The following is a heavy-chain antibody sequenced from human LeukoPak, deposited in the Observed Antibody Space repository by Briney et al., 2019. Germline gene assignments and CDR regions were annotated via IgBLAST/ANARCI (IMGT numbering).Heavy chain of an antibody. J-gene: IGHJ6*02. V-gene: IGHV1-2*02. Sequence: GASVKVSCKASGYTFTGYYMHWVRQAPGQGLEWMGWINPNSGGTNSAQKFQGRVTMTRDTSISTAYMELSRLRSDDTAVYYCARDHCSDNDCYEHYYYGIDVWGQGTTVTVSS. CDR3: ARDHCSDNDCYEHYYYGIDV. CDR2: INPNSGGT. CDR1: GYTFTGYY. D-gene: IGHD2-21*02.